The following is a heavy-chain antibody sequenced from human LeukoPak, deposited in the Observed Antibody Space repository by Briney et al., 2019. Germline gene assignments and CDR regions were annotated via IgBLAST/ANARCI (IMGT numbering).Heavy chain of an antibody. Sequence: GGSLRLSCAASGFPFSSYAMNWVRQAPGKGLEWVAVISYDGSNKYYADSVKGRFTISRDNSKNTLYLQMNSLRAEDTAVYYCARKYSNYAPFDYWGQGTLVTVSS. CDR1: GFPFSSYA. CDR2: ISYDGSNK. CDR3: ARKYSNYAPFDY. V-gene: IGHV3-30-3*01. D-gene: IGHD4-11*01. J-gene: IGHJ4*02.